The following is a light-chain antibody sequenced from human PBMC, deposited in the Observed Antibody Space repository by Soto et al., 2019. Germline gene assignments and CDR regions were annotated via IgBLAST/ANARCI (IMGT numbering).Light chain of an antibody. CDR2: AAS. J-gene: IGKJ4*01. V-gene: IGKV3-20*01. CDR3: QQYGSSPSLT. CDR1: QSVSSDY. Sequence: EIVLTQSPGTLSLSPGERATLSCRASQSVSSDYLAWYQQKPGQAPRLLIYAASSRATGIPDRFSGSGSGTHFTLTISRLEPEDFAVYYCQQYGSSPSLTFGGGTKVDI.